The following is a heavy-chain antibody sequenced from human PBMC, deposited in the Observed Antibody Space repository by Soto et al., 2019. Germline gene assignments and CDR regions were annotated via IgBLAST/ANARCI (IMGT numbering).Heavy chain of an antibody. J-gene: IGHJ6*02. D-gene: IGHD3-10*01. CDR1: GGSVSRSSYY. CDR3: ARQAWGTMVRGVINYYGMDV. CDR2: IYYSGST. Sequence: PSKTLSLTCTVSGGSVSRSSYYWGWIRQPPGKGLEWIGSIYYSGSTYYNPPLKSRVTISVDTSKNQFSLKLSSVTAADTAVYYCARQAWGTMVRGVINYYGMDVWGQGTTVT. V-gene: IGHV4-39*01.